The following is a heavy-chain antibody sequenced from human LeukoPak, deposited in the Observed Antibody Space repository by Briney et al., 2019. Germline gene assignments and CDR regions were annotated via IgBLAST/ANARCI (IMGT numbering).Heavy chain of an antibody. CDR3: AAGCTDTSCFWFYYADV. J-gene: IGHJ6*03. Sequence: PSETLSLTCAVYGGSFSGYYWTWIRQPPGMGLEWIGEINHSGSTNCNPSLKSRVTISVDTSKNQFSLKLTSVTAADTAVYYCAAGCTDTSCFWFYYADVWGKGTTVTVSS. CDR1: GGSFSGYY. CDR2: INHSGST. D-gene: IGHD2-2*01. V-gene: IGHV4-34*01.